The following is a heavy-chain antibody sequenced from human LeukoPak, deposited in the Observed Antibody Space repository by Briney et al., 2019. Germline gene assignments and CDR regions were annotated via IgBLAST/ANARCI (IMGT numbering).Heavy chain of an antibody. V-gene: IGHV4-34*01. CDR3: AYSGEHDY. D-gene: IGHD1-26*01. CDR1: GGSFSGYY. CDR2: INHSGST. J-gene: IGHJ4*02. Sequence: PSETLSLTCAVYGGSFSGYYWSWIRQPPGKWLEWIGEINHSGSTNYNPSLKSRVTISVDTSKNQFSLKLSSVTAADTAVYYCAYSGEHDYWGQGTLVTVSS.